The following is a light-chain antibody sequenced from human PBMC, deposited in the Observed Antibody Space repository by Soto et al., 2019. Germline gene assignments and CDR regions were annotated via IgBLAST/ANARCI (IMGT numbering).Light chain of an antibody. CDR3: QKYNIWPPLT. CDR2: GAS. V-gene: IGKV3-15*01. CDR1: QSVRSN. Sequence: EVELTQSPDILSVSPGERATLSCRASQSVRSNLAWYQQKPGQAPRLLIYGASTRATGIPDRFSGSGSGREFTLTISSLQSEDFGLYYCQKYNIWPPLTFGGGTKVEIK. J-gene: IGKJ4*01.